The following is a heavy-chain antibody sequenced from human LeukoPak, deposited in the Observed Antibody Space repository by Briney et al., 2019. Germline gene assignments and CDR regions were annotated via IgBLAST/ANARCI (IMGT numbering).Heavy chain of an antibody. D-gene: IGHD2-2*01. J-gene: IGHJ3*02. V-gene: IGHV1-58*02. CDR2: IVVGSGNT. Sequence: GASVKVSCKASGFTFTVSAMQWVRQARGQRLECIGRIVVGSGNTYYAQKFQERVTITRDMSTSTAYMELSSLRSEDTAVYYCAKGVYCSSTTQCAFDIWGQGTMVTVSS. CDR1: GFTFTVSA. CDR3: AKGVYCSSTTQCAFDI.